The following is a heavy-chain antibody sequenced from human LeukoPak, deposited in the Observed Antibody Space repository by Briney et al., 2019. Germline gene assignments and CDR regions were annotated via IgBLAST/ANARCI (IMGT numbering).Heavy chain of an antibody. CDR1: GGSISSYY. J-gene: IGHJ6*02. CDR2: IYYSGST. CDR3: ARSPSSSWSGAYYYGMDV. Sequence: SETLSLTCTVSGGSISSYYWSWLRQPPGKGLEWIGYIYYSGSTNYNPSLKSRVTISVDTSKNQFSLKLSSVTAADTAVYYCARSPSSSWSGAYYYGMDVWGQGTTVTVSS. V-gene: IGHV4-59*01. D-gene: IGHD6-13*01.